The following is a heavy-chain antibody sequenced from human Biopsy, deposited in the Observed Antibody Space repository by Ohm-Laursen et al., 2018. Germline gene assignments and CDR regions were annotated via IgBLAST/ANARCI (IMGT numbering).Heavy chain of an antibody. J-gene: IGHJ4*02. CDR1: GFTFADYW. Sequence: SLRLSCTASGFTFADYWMNWVRRAPGKGLEWVANIKQDGSEKNYVDSVKGRFTITRDNANNSLYLQMNSLRVEDTAVYYCVGGGKDRPFDYWGQGILVTVSS. CDR3: VGGGKDRPFDY. CDR2: IKQDGSEK. D-gene: IGHD4-23*01. V-gene: IGHV3-7*01.